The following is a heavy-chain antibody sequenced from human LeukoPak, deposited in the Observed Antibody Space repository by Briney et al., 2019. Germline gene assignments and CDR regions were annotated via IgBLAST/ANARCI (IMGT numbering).Heavy chain of an antibody. Sequence: ASVKVSCKASGYTFTGYYMHWVRQAPGQGLEWMGWINPNSGGTNYAQKFQGRVTMTRDTSISTAYMELSRPRSDDTAVYYCAREKYSSGWPFDYWGQGTLVTVSS. V-gene: IGHV1-2*02. CDR1: GYTFTGYY. J-gene: IGHJ4*02. CDR2: INPNSGGT. D-gene: IGHD6-19*01. CDR3: AREKYSSGWPFDY.